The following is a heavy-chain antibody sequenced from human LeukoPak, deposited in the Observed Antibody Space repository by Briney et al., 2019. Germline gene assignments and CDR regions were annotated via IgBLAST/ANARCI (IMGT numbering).Heavy chain of an antibody. V-gene: IGHV3-66*01. CDR1: GFTVSSNY. J-gene: IGHJ4*02. Sequence: GGSLRLSCAASGFTVSSNYMSWVRQAPGKGLEWVSVIYSGGSTYYADSVKGRFTISRDNSKNTLYLQMNSLRAEDTAVYYCARIRDSSGYYYEMGAYYFDYWGQGTLVTVSS. D-gene: IGHD3-22*01. CDR2: IYSGGST. CDR3: ARIRDSSGYYYEMGAYYFDY.